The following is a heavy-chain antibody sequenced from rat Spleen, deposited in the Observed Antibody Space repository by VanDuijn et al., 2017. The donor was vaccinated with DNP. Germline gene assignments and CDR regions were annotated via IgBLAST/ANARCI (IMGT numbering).Heavy chain of an antibody. D-gene: IGHD1-3*01. CDR1: GFTFSSYD. V-gene: IGHV5-25*01. J-gene: IGHJ2*01. Sequence: EVQLVESGGGLVQPGRSLKLSCAASGFTFSSYDMAWVRQAPTRGLEWVAAIVTSGGRTYYRDSMKGRFTVSRDDAEGTLYLQMDSLRSEDTATYYCVRRFYGSYGLSGDGYFDFWGQGVMVTVSS. CDR2: IVTSGGRT. CDR3: VRRFYGSYGLSGDGYFDF.